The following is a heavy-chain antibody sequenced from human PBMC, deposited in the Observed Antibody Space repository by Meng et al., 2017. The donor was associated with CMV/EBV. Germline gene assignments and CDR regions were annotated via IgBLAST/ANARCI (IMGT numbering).Heavy chain of an antibody. CDR2: ISGSGGST. CDR3: AKEAIMITFGGVIH. V-gene: IGHV3-23*01. J-gene: IGHJ4*02. CDR1: GFTFSSYA. D-gene: IGHD3-16*02. Sequence: GESLKISCAASGFTFSSYAMSWVRQAPGKGLEWVSAISGSGGSTSYADSVKGRFTISRDNSKNTLYLQMNSLRAEDTAVYYCAKEAIMITFGGVIHWGQGTLVTVSS.